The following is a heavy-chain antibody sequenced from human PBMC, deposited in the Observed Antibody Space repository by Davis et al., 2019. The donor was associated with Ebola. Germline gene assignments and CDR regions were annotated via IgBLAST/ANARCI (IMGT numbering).Heavy chain of an antibody. CDR3: AKDDDFWSGPSHDY. J-gene: IGHJ4*02. CDR2: INWNGGST. D-gene: IGHD3-3*01. V-gene: IGHV3-20*04. CDR1: GFTFDDYG. Sequence: PGGSLRLSCAASGFTFDDYGMSWVRQAPGKGLEWVSGINWNGGSTYYADSVKGRFTISRDISKNTLYLQMNSLRAEDTAVYYCAKDDDFWSGPSHDYWGQGTLVTVSS.